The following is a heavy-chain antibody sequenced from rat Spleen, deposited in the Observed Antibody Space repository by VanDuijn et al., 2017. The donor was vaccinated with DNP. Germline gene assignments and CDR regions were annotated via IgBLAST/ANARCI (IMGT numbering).Heavy chain of an antibody. CDR1: GFTFSNHD. Sequence: EVQLVESGGGLVQPGRSLKLSCVASGFTFSNHDMAWVRQAPTKGLEWVAYIGSPAYAPYYTDSVKGRFAISRDNAKSTLYLQMNSLRSEDMATYYCVRWNSGHFDYWGQGVMVTVSS. CDR2: IGSPAYAP. CDR3: VRWNSGHFDY. V-gene: IGHV5-25*01. J-gene: IGHJ2*01. D-gene: IGHD4-3*01.